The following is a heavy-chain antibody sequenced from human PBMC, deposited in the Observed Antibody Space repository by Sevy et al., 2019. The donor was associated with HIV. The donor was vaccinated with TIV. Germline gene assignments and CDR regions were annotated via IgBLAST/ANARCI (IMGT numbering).Heavy chain of an antibody. Sequence: GESLKISCAASGFTFSNYIINWVRQAPGKGLEWVSSISNSGTYIYYADSVKGRFTISRDNAKNSLYLQMNSLRAEDMAVYYCARYEEDTTLVNAFDIWGQGTMVTVSS. CDR3: ARYEEDTTLVNAFDI. CDR2: ISNSGTYI. J-gene: IGHJ3*02. CDR1: GFTFSNYI. V-gene: IGHV3-21*01. D-gene: IGHD5-18*01.